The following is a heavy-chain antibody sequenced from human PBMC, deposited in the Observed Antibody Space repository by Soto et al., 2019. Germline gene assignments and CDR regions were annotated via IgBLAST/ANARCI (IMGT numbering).Heavy chain of an antibody. D-gene: IGHD2-15*01. J-gene: IGHJ4*02. CDR2: VSIGGST. V-gene: IGHV3-23*01. Sequence: DVQLLESGGGLVQPEGSLRLSCAASGFTFSSYAMCWVRQGPGKGLEWVAVVSIGGSTHYADSVRGRFTISRDNSKTTLSLQMNSLTAEDTAVYFCAKRRGAGGHFAYWGQGALVTVS. CDR3: AKRRGAGGHFAY. CDR1: GFTFSSYA.